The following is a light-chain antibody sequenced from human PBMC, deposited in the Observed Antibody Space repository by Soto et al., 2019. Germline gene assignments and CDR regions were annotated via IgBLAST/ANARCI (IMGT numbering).Light chain of an antibody. Sequence: DIQMTQSPSTLSGSVGDRVTITCRASQTISSWLAWYQQKPGKAPKLLIYGASSRATGIPDRFSGSGSGTDFSLTISRLQPEDFAVYYCLQFDNSPLYTFGQGTKLEIK. CDR3: LQFDNSPLYT. CDR1: QTISSW. V-gene: IGKV1-5*01. J-gene: IGKJ2*01. CDR2: GAS.